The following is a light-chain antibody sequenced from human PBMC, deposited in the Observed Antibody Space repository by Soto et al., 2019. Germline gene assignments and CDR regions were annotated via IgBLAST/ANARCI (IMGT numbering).Light chain of an antibody. Sequence: EIVLKQSPGTLSLSPGERATLSCRASQSVSSSYLDWYQQKPGQAPRLLIYGASSRATGIPDRFSGSGSGTDFTLTTSRLEPEDVAVYYCQQYGSTQYTFGQGTKLEIK. CDR3: QQYGSTQYT. J-gene: IGKJ2*01. CDR2: GAS. V-gene: IGKV3-20*01. CDR1: QSVSSSY.